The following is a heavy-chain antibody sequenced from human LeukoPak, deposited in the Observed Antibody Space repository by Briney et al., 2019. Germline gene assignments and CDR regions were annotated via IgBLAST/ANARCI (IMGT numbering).Heavy chain of an antibody. Sequence: ASVKVSCKASGYTFTSYYMHWMRQAPGQGLEWMGIINPSGGSTSYAQKFQGRVTMTRDTSTSTVYMELSSLRSEDTAVYYCARDGTFYYYDSSGYGDYWGQGTLVTVSS. D-gene: IGHD3-22*01. CDR3: ARDGTFYYYDSSGYGDY. CDR2: INPSGGST. V-gene: IGHV1-46*01. J-gene: IGHJ4*02. CDR1: GYTFTSYY.